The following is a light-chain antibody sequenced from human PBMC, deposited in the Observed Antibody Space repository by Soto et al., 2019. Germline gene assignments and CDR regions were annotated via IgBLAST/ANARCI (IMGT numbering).Light chain of an antibody. CDR3: LQYDQFPNT. CDR2: DVY. Sequence: DIQMTQSASSMPASVGDTVTISCQASQDISKYLNWFQQKPGKAPKLLIYDVYNLQTGVPSRLSGRGSGTDFTLIISNLQPEDFATYYCLQYDQFPNTFGGGTKLDI. J-gene: IGKJ4*01. V-gene: IGKV1-33*01. CDR1: QDISKY.